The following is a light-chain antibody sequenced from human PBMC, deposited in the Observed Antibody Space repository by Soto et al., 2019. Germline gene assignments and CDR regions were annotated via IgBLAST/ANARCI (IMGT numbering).Light chain of an antibody. CDR2: AAS. CDR3: QQRSNWPPSIP. CDR1: QSISSY. J-gene: IGKJ5*01. V-gene: IGKV1-39*01. Sequence: DIQMTQSPSSLSASVGDRVTITCRASQSISSYLNWYQQKPGKAPKLLIYAASSLQSGVPSRFSGSGSGTDCTLTISSLEPEDFAVYYCQQRSNWPPSIPFGQGTRLEI.